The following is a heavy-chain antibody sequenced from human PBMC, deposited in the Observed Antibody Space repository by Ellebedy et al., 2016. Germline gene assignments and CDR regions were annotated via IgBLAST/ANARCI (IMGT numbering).Heavy chain of an antibody. CDR1: GFTFSSYA. D-gene: IGHD6-19*01. J-gene: IGHJ3*02. Sequence: GGSLRLSCAASGFTFSSYAMHWVRQAPGKGLEWVAVISYDGSNKYYADSVKGRFTISRDNSKNTLYLQMNSLRAEDTAVYYCARLKAISSGWYGTNDAFDIWGQGTMVTVSS. CDR2: ISYDGSNK. CDR3: ARLKAISSGWYGTNDAFDI. V-gene: IGHV3-30-3*01.